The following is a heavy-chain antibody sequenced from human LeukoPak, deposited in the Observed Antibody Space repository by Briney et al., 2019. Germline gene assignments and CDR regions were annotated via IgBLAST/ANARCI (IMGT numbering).Heavy chain of an antibody. D-gene: IGHD5-24*01. J-gene: IGHJ4*02. CDR2: ISWNSGSI. Sequence: GRSLRLSCAASGFTFDDYAMHWVRQAPGKGLEWVSGISWNSGSIGYADSVKGRFTISRDNAKNSLYLQMNSLRAEDMALYYCARAKREMNYWGQGTLVTVSS. CDR3: ARAKREMNY. CDR1: GFTFDDYA. V-gene: IGHV3-9*03.